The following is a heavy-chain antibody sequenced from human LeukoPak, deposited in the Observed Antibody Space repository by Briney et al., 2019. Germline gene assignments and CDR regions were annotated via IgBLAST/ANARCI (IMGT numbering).Heavy chain of an antibody. J-gene: IGHJ3*02. Sequence: GGSLRLSCAASGFTFSSYSMNSVRQPPGKGLEWVSSISSSRSYIYYADSVKGRFTISRDNAKNSLYLQMNSLRAEDTAVYYCAREQVHYYGSGSYGEDAFDIWGQGTMVTVSS. V-gene: IGHV3-21*01. D-gene: IGHD3-10*01. CDR1: GFTFSSYS. CDR3: AREQVHYYGSGSYGEDAFDI. CDR2: ISSSRSYI.